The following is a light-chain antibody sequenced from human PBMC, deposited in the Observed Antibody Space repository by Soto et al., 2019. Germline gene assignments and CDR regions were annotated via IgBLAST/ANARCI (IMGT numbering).Light chain of an antibody. V-gene: IGKV3-20*01. CDR1: QSVSSNY. CDR3: QHYGRSPPGT. J-gene: IGKJ3*01. CDR2: GAS. Sequence: EIVLTQSPGTLSLSPGERATLSCRASQSVSSNYLAWYQQQPGQAPRLLIYGASSRATGIPDRFSGSGAGTELTRTISRLEPEDLAVYYWQHYGRSPPGTFGPGTKVNIK.